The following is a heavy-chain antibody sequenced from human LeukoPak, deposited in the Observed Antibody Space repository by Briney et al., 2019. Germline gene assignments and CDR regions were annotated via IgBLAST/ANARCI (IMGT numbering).Heavy chain of an antibody. J-gene: IGHJ4*02. V-gene: IGHV3-23*01. Sequence: GGSLRLSCAASGFTFSSYAMSWVRQAPGKGLEWVSAISGSGGSTYYADSVKGRFTISRDNSKNTLYLQMNSLRAEDTAVYYCAKSTPSGYSSSWYGFDYWAREPWSPSPQ. CDR2: ISGSGGST. CDR1: GFTFSSYA. CDR3: AKSTPSGYSSSWYGFDY. D-gene: IGHD6-13*01.